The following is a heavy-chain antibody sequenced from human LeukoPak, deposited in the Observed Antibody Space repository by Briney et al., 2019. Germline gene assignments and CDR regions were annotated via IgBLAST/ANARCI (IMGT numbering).Heavy chain of an antibody. Sequence: GGSLALSCAASGFTFSSYSMNWVRQAPGKGLEWVSSISSSSSYIYYADSVKGRFTISRDNAKNSLYLQMNSLRAEDTAVYYCARKVAVADTSDDAFDIWGQGTMVTVSS. CDR2: ISSSSSYI. CDR3: ARKVAVADTSDDAFDI. J-gene: IGHJ3*02. V-gene: IGHV3-21*01. CDR1: GFTFSSYS. D-gene: IGHD6-19*01.